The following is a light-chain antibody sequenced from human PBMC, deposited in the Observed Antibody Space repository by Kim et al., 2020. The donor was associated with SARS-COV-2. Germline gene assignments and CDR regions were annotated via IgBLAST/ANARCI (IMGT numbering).Light chain of an antibody. CDR1: SSDVGGYNY. J-gene: IGLJ3*02. Sequence: GQSITISCTGTSSDVGGYNYVSWYQQHPGKAPKLTIYDVSNRPSGVSNRFSGSKSGNTASLTISGFQAEDEADYYCSSYTSSSTRVFGGGTQLTVL. CDR2: DVS. CDR3: SSYTSSSTRV. V-gene: IGLV2-14*03.